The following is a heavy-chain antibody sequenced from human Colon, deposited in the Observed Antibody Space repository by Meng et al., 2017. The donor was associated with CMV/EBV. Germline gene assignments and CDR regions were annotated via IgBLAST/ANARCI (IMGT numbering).Heavy chain of an antibody. J-gene: IGHJ6*02. CDR3: ARDHYDFWSGYSRGGMDV. CDR2: INPSGGST. D-gene: IGHD3-3*01. V-gene: IGHV1-46*01. Sequence: ASVKVSCKASGYTFTSYYMHWVRQAPGQGLEWMGIINPSGGSTSYAQKFQGRVTMTRDTSTGTVYMELSSLRSEDTAVYYCARDHYDFWSGYSRGGMDVWGQGTTVTVSS. CDR1: GYTFTSYY.